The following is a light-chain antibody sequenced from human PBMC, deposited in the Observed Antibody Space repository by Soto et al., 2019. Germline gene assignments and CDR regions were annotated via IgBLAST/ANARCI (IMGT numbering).Light chain of an antibody. V-gene: IGKV1-33*01. Sequence: DVQRTQSPSSLSASVGERVTITCQASQDISNYFNWYQQKPGKAPKLLIYDASNLEAGVPSRFRGSGSGTDFTFTISRLQPEGIATYYCQQYENLPTFGQGTRRET. J-gene: IGKJ5*01. CDR3: QQYENLPT. CDR2: DAS. CDR1: QDISNY.